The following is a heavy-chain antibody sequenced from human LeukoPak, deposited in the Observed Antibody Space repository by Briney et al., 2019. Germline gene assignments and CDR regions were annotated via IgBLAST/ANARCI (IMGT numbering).Heavy chain of an antibody. V-gene: IGHV3-11*01. CDR2: ISSSGSTI. CDR3: ARDADYDLWSGYYDY. CDR1: GFTFSDYY. D-gene: IGHD3-3*01. Sequence: PGGSLRLSCAASGFTFSDYYMSWIRQAPGKGLEWVSYISSSGSTIYYADSVKGRFTISRDNAKNSLYLQMNSLRAEDTAVYYCARDADYDLWSGYYDYWGQGTLVTVSS. J-gene: IGHJ4*02.